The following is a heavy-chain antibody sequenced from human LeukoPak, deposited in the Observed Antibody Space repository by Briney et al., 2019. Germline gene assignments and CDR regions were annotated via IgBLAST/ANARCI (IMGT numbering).Heavy chain of an antibody. CDR3: ARGRITMVRGATAPGY. Sequence: ASVKVSCKASGYTFTGYYMHWVRQAPGQGLEWMGWINPNSGGTNYAQKFQGRVTMTRDTSISTAYMELSRPRSDDTAVYYCARGRITMVRGATAPGYWGQGTLVTVSS. D-gene: IGHD3-10*01. CDR2: INPNSGGT. J-gene: IGHJ4*02. CDR1: GYTFTGYY. V-gene: IGHV1-2*02.